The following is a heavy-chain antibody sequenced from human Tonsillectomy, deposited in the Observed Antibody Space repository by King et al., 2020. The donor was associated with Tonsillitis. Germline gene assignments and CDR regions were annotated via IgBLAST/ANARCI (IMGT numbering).Heavy chain of an antibody. CDR1: GFTFSGYG. Sequence: VQLVESGGGVVQPGRSLRLSCAASGFTFSGYGMHWVRQAPGKGLEWLAVISYDGNNKYYADSVKGRFTISRDNSKNTLYLQMNSLRAEDTAVYYCAKESFYDLWSGYYPYNMDVWGQGTPVTVTS. J-gene: IGHJ6*02. V-gene: IGHV3-30*18. CDR3: AKESFYDLWSGYYPYNMDV. CDR2: ISYDGNNK. D-gene: IGHD3-3*01.